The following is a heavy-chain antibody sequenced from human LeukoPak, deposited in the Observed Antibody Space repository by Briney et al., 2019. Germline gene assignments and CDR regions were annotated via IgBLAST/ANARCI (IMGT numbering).Heavy chain of an antibody. CDR2: IRSKVYGGTT. V-gene: IGHV3-49*03. Sequence: GGSLRLSCIVSGFTFGDYGMSWFRQAPGKGLEWVGFIRSKVYGGTTGYAASVKGRFTISRDDSKSIAYLQMNSLKTEDTAVYYCSRDAYSGSARFDYWGQGTLVTVSS. CDR3: SRDAYSGSARFDY. CDR1: GFTFGDYG. J-gene: IGHJ4*02. D-gene: IGHD5-12*01.